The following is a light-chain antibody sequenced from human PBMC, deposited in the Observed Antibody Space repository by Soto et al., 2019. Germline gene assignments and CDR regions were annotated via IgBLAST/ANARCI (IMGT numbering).Light chain of an antibody. CDR3: QQRSNRHPIT. V-gene: IGKV3-11*01. Sequence: EIVLTRSPGTLSLSPGERATLSCRASQSVSRYSAWYQQKPGQAPRLPTYDASNRANGIPARFSGSGSGTDLTLTISSLEPEDFAVDYGQQRSNRHPITFGQGTRLEIK. CDR1: QSVSRY. CDR2: DAS. J-gene: IGKJ5*01.